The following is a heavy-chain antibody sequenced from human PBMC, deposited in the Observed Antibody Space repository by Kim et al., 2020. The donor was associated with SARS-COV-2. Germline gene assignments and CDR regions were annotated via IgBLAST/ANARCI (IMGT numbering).Heavy chain of an antibody. D-gene: IGHD3-3*01. J-gene: IGHJ4*02. Sequence: ADSVKGRFNISRDNSKKTLYLQMNSLRAEDTAVYYCARDSYYDFWSPFDYWGQGTLVTVSS. CDR3: ARDSYYDFWSPFDY. V-gene: IGHV3-33*01.